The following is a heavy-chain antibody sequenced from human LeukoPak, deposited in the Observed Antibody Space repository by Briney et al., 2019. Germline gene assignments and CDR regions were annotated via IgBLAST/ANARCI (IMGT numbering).Heavy chain of an antibody. Sequence: KPSETLSLTCTVPGGLIRTYYWSWIRQPPGKGLEWMGYIYHSGNTDYNPSLKSRVTISVDSSKNQFSLKLSSVTAADTAVYYCARDLGHFDYWGQGTLVTVSS. CDR3: ARDLGHFDY. D-gene: IGHD7-27*01. CDR2: IYHSGNT. J-gene: IGHJ4*02. CDR1: GGLIRTYY. V-gene: IGHV4-59*01.